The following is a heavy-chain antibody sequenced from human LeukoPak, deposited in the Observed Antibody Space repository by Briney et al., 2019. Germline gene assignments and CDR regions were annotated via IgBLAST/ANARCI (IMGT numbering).Heavy chain of an antibody. CDR1: GGTFSRHT. CDR2: ITPMFGTA. V-gene: IGHV1-69*13. J-gene: IGHJ1*01. CDR3: ARDSSEFRSLIPH. D-gene: IGHD2-21*01. Sequence: GASVTVSCKASGGTFSRHTISWVRQSPGQGLEWMGGITPMFGTANYAQKFQGRVAITADESTNTAYMKLSSLRSEDTAVYYCARDSSEFRSLIPHWGQGTLVTVSS.